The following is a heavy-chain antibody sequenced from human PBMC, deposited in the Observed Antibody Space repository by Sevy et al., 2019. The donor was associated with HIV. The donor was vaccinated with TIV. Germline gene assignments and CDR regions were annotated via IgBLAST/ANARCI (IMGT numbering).Heavy chain of an antibody. Sequence: SETLSLTCTVSGGSIGRYFWSWIRQSPGRGLEWIGYICFDGTTDYNSSLKSRVTISLDTSKNQFSLSLNSVTAADTAVYYCARDAGNYHDSSNYQYVYAFDIWGQGTLVTVSS. CDR2: ICFDGTT. J-gene: IGHJ3*02. V-gene: IGHV4-59*01. CDR3: ARDAGNYHDSSNYQYVYAFDI. CDR1: GGSIGRYF. D-gene: IGHD3-22*01.